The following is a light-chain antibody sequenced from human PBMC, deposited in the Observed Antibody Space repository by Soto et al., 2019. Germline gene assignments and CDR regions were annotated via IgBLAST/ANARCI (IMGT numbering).Light chain of an antibody. CDR3: QQSFVTTRT. CDR2: EAS. Sequence: DIQMTQSPSSMSASVGDRVTITCRASQSISTYLHWYQQKPGTAPKLLIYEASSLQSGVPSRFSGSGSGTEFTITISSLQHEDGATYYCQQSFVTTRTFGQGTKVDI. J-gene: IGKJ1*01. V-gene: IGKV1-39*01. CDR1: QSISTY.